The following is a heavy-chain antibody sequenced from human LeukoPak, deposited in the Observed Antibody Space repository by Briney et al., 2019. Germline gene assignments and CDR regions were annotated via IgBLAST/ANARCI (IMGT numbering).Heavy chain of an antibody. Sequence: GGSLRLSCEASGFTFIDHYMDWVRQAPGKGLEWVGRTTNKANSYTTEYAASVKGRFTISRDDSKNSLYLQMNSLRAEDTAVYYCARLYDSSLYYTRPFDYWGQGTLVTVSS. CDR2: TTNKANSYTT. J-gene: IGHJ4*02. V-gene: IGHV3-72*01. CDR1: GFTFIDHY. CDR3: ARLYDSSLYYTRPFDY. D-gene: IGHD3-22*01.